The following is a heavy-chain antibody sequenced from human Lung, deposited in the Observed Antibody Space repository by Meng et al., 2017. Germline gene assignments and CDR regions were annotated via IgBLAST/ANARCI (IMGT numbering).Heavy chain of an antibody. CDR1: GFTFRSYW. V-gene: IGHV3-74*03. CDR2: IRGDGGSI. CDR3: ARESGYFEY. J-gene: IGHJ4*02. Sequence: GQWGGSGGGLFRPGGSLRLSCADSGFTFRSYWMHWVRQAPGKGLVWVSRIRGDGGSIVYADSVKGRFTISRDNAKNTLFLQMNSLRAEDTAVYYCARESGYFEYWGQGILVTVSS.